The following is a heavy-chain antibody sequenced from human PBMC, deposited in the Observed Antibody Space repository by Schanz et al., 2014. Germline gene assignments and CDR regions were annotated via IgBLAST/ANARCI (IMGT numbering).Heavy chain of an antibody. V-gene: IGHV3-53*04. Sequence: DVQLVDSGGGLVQPGGSLRLSCAASGFTVSNSYIHWVRQAPGKGLEWVSSIVGGGGRTYYADSVKGRFTISRDNSKNTLYLQMNSLRADDTAVYYCARDLSSLIQGDVWGKGTTVTVSS. D-gene: IGHD2-2*01. J-gene: IGHJ6*04. CDR3: ARDLSSLIQGDV. CDR2: VGGGGRT. CDR1: GFTVSNSY.